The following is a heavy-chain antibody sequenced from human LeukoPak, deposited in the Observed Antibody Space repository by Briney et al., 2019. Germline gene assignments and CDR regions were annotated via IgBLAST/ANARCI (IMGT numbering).Heavy chain of an antibody. V-gene: IGHV3-23*01. J-gene: IGHJ4*02. D-gene: IGHD2-2*01. Sequence: GGPLRLSCAASGFTFSSYAMSWVRQAPGKGLEWVSGIGRSGADTYYTDSVKGRFTISRDNSKNTLYLQMNSLTTEDTAVYYCARDAVPLSRGSSNSYLFDYWGQGTLVTVSS. CDR1: GFTFSSYA. CDR3: ARDAVPLSRGSSNSYLFDY. CDR2: IGRSGADT.